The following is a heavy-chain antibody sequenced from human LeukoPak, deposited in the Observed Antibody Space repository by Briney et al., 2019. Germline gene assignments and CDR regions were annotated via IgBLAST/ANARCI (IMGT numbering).Heavy chain of an antibody. J-gene: IGHJ5*02. V-gene: IGHV4-59*01. Sequence: SETLSLTCTVSGGSISSYYWSWIRQPPGKGLEWIGYIYYSGSTNYNPSLKSRVTISVDTSKNQFSLKLSSVTAADTAAYYCARLDYDFWSGYPNWFDPWGQGTLVTVSS. D-gene: IGHD3-3*01. CDR1: GGSISSYY. CDR2: IYYSGST. CDR3: ARLDYDFWSGYPNWFDP.